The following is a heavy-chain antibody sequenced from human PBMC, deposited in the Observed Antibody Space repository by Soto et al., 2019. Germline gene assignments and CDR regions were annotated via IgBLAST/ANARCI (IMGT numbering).Heavy chain of an antibody. CDR2: IYHSGST. CDR1: GGSISSGGYS. CDR3: ARDRGRHGDDAFDI. D-gene: IGHD3-10*01. V-gene: IGHV4-30-2*01. Sequence: QLQLQESGSGLVKPSQTLSLTCAVSGGSISSGGYSWSWIRQPPGKGLEWIGYIYHSGSTYYNPSITSRVTISVDRSKNQFSLKLSSVTAADTAVYSCARDRGRHGDDAFDIWGQGTMVTVSS. J-gene: IGHJ3*02.